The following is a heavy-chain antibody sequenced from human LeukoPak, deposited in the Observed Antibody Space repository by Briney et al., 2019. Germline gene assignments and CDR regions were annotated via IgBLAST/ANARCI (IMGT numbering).Heavy chain of an antibody. CDR1: GFTFSNYW. CDR3: ARDWSLIWFDP. CDR2: INQDGSEK. J-gene: IGHJ5*02. V-gene: IGHV3-7*05. D-gene: IGHD1-26*01. Sequence: PGGSLRLSCAAPGFTFSNYWMSWVRQAPGKGLEWVANINQDGSEKNYVDSVKGRFTISRDNAKNSVYLQMNSLRAEDTAVYYCARDWSLIWFDPWGQGTLVTVSS.